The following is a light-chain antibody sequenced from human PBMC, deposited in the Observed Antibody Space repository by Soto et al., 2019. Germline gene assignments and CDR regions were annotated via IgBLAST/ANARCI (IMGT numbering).Light chain of an antibody. J-gene: IGKJ5*01. CDR1: RILSDSDDGKTY. Sequence: DIVMTQTPLSLPVTPGESSSMSCRASRILSDSDDGKTYLDWYVQKPGQAPRLLIYGASSRATGIPDRFSGSGSGTDFTLTISSLQPEDFATYYCQQSYSTPITFGQGTRLEIK. V-gene: IGKV2-40*01. CDR3: QQSYSTPIT. CDR2: GAS.